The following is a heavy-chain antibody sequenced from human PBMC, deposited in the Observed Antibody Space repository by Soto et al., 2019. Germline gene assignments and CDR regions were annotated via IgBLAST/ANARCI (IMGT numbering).Heavy chain of an antibody. D-gene: IGHD3-22*01. CDR3: ARHAMLYYYDSSGYPDY. J-gene: IGHJ4*02. V-gene: IGHV4-39*01. Sequence: QLQLQESGPGLVKPSETLSLTCTVSGGSIRSSNYYWGWIRQPPGKGLEWIGSIYHSGSTHQNPSLKSRVTLSVDTSKNQFSLKVNSVTAADTAVYYCARHAMLYYYDSSGYPDYWGQGTLVTVSS. CDR1: GGSIRSSNYY. CDR2: IYHSGST.